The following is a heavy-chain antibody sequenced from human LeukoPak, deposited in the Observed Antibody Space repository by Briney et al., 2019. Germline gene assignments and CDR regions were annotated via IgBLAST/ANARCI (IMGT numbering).Heavy chain of an antibody. D-gene: IGHD3-9*01. CDR2: ISWNSGSI. V-gene: IGHV3-9*01. J-gene: IGHJ4*02. CDR1: GFTFDDYA. Sequence: PGGSLRLYCAASGFTFDDYAMHWVRQAPGKGLEWVSGISWNSGSIGYADSVKGRFTISRDNAKNSLYLQMNSLRAEDTALYYCANYDILTGYYSEWGQGTLVTVSS. CDR3: ANYDILTGYYSE.